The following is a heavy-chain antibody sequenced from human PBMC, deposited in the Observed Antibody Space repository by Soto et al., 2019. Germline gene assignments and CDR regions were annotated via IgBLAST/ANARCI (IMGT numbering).Heavy chain of an antibody. CDR2: IWYDGSNK. V-gene: IGHV3-33*01. CDR1: GFTFSSYG. J-gene: IGHJ2*01. Sequence: QVQLVESGGGVVQPGRSLRLSCAASGFTFSSYGMHWVRQAPGKGLEWVAVIWYDGSNKYYADSVKGRFTISRDNSKNTLYLQMNSLRAEDTAVYYCASTPGYYVSSGDWYFDLWGRGTLVTVSS. D-gene: IGHD3-22*01. CDR3: ASTPGYYVSSGDWYFDL.